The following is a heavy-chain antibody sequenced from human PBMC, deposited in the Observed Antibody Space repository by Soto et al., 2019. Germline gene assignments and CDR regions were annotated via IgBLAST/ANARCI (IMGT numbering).Heavy chain of an antibody. CDR2: INPNSGGT. J-gene: IGHJ5*02. CDR1: GYTFTGYY. V-gene: IGHV1-2*04. CDR3: ARDGGYCSGGSCYPRATLFDP. Sequence: QVQLVQSGAEVKKPGASVKVSCKASGYTFTGYYMHWVRQAPGQGLEWMGWINPNSGGTNYAQKFQGWVTMTRDTSSSTAYMELSRLRSDDTAVYYCARDGGYCSGGSCYPRATLFDPWGQGTLVTVSS. D-gene: IGHD2-15*01.